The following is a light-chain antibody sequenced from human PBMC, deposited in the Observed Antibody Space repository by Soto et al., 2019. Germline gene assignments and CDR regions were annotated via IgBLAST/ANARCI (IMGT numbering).Light chain of an antibody. J-gene: IGKJ5*01. CDR2: GAS. CDR1: QGINYY. V-gene: IGKV1-33*01. Sequence: DIQMTQSPSSLSASVGDRVTITCRASQGINYYLNWYQQKPGKAPKLLIYGASSLETGVPSRFSGSGSGTDFTFTISSLQPEDIATYYCQQCNNLPITFGQGTRLEIK. CDR3: QQCNNLPIT.